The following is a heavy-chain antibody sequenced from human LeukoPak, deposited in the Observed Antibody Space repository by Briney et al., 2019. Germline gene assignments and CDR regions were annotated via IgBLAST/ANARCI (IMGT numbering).Heavy chain of an antibody. CDR2: IIPIFGTA. V-gene: IGHV1-69*13. Sequence: ASVKVSCKASGYTFTSYGISWVRQAPGQGLEWMGGIIPIFGTANYAQKFQGRVTITADESTSTAYMELSSLRSEDTAVYYCARRADYYDSSGSAYYFDYWGQGTLVTVSS. CDR1: GYTFTSYG. D-gene: IGHD3-22*01. CDR3: ARRADYYDSSGSAYYFDY. J-gene: IGHJ4*02.